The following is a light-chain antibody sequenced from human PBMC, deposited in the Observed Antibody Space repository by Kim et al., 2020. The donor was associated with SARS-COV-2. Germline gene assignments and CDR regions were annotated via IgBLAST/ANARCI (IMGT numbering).Light chain of an antibody. CDR2: QDT. J-gene: IGLJ3*02. CDR1: KLGDKY. CDR3: QAWDSSSWV. V-gene: IGLV3-1*01. Sequence: SYELTQPPSVSVSPGQTASITCSGDKLGDKYACWYQQKPGQSPVLVIYQDTKRPSGIPERFSASNSGNTATLTISGTQAMDEADYYCQAWDSSSWVFGGG.